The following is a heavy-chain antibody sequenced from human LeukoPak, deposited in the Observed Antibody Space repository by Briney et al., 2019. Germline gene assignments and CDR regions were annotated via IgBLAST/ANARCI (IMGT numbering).Heavy chain of an antibody. CDR2: ISSSSGTK. Sequence: GGSLRLSCAGTGFTFSTYSMNWVRQAPGTGLEWVSFISSSSGTKYYADSVKGRFTISRDNAKNSLYLQINSLRDEDTAVYYCAREYSGAKDYWGQGTLVTVSS. V-gene: IGHV3-48*02. J-gene: IGHJ4*02. CDR1: GFTFSTYS. D-gene: IGHD5-12*01. CDR3: AREYSGAKDY.